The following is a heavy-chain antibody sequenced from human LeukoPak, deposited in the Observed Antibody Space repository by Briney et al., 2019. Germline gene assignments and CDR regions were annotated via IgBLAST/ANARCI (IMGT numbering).Heavy chain of an antibody. CDR3: TKGVDTAILDY. CDR1: GGSISSGGNS. V-gene: IGHV4-30-2*01. CDR2: IYHSGST. J-gene: IGHJ4*02. Sequence: PSQTLSLTCAVSGGSISSGGNSWSWIRQPPGKGLEGIGYIYHSGSTYYNPSSKSRVTISVDRSKNQFSLKLSSVTAAGTAVYCCTKGVDTAILDYWGQGTLVTVSS. D-gene: IGHD5-18*01.